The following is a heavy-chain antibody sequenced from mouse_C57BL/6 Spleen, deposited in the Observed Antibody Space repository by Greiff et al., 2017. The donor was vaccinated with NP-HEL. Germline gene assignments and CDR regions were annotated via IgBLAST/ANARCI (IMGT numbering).Heavy chain of an antibody. J-gene: IGHJ4*01. CDR3: ARHGGYYSNLYAMDY. D-gene: IGHD2-5*01. Sequence: QVQLKESGAELVKPGASVKLSCKASGYTFTEYTIHWVKQRCGQGLEWIGWFYPGSGSIKYNEKFKDKATLTADKSSSTVYMALSRLTSEDSAVYFCARHGGYYSNLYAMDYWGQGTSVTVSS. V-gene: IGHV1-62-2*01. CDR1: GYTFTEYT. CDR2: FYPGSGSI.